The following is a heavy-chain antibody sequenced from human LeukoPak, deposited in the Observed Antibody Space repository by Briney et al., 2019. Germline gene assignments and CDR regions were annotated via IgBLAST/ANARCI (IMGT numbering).Heavy chain of an antibody. J-gene: IGHJ4*02. CDR2: ISGGGGST. Sequence: GGSLRLSCAASGFTFSSYAMSWVRQAPGKGLEWVSAISGGGGSTYYADSVKGRFTISRDNSKNTLYLQMNSLRAEDTVVYYCAKDVGLFSGWHYWGQGTLVTVSS. CDR1: GFTFSSYA. CDR3: AKDVGLFSGWHY. D-gene: IGHD6-19*01. V-gene: IGHV3-23*01.